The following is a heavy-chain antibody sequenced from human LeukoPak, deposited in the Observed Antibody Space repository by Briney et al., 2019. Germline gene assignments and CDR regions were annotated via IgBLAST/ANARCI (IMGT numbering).Heavy chain of an antibody. J-gene: IGHJ4*02. Sequence: PSGTLSLTCAVSGGSITTTNWWSWVRPPPGKGLEWIGEVHLSGATNYNPSLESRVTMSIDKSKNHLSLEVTSVTAADTALYYCTRESGAFSPFGFWGQGTLLTVSS. CDR3: TRESGAFSPFGF. D-gene: IGHD1-26*01. CDR2: VHLSGAT. V-gene: IGHV4-4*02. CDR1: GGSITTTNW.